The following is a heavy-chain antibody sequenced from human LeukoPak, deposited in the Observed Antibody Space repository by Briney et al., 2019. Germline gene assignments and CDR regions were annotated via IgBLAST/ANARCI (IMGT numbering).Heavy chain of an antibody. CDR3: ARDSSSWYYYYYYMDV. V-gene: IGHV1-18*01. CDR2: ISAYNGNT. CDR1: GYTFTSYG. Sequence: GASVKVSCQASGYTFTSYGIRWVRPPPGQGLEGVGWISAYNGNTNYAQELQGRVTMTTDTSTSTAYMELRSLRADDTAVYYCARDSSSWYYYYYYMDVWGKGTTVSVPS. D-gene: IGHD6-13*01. J-gene: IGHJ6*03.